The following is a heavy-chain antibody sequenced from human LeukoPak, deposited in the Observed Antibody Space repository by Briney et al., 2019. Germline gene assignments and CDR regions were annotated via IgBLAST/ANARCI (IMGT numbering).Heavy chain of an antibody. Sequence: SGGSLRLSCAASGFTFSSYSMNWVRQAPGKGLEWVSYISSSSSTIYYADSVKGRFTISRDNAKNSLYLQMNSLRAEDTAVYYCARVEMATIGLGYYYGMDVWGQGTTVTVS. CDR1: GFTFSSYS. CDR2: ISSSSSTI. D-gene: IGHD5-24*01. V-gene: IGHV3-48*01. J-gene: IGHJ6*02. CDR3: ARVEMATIGLGYYYGMDV.